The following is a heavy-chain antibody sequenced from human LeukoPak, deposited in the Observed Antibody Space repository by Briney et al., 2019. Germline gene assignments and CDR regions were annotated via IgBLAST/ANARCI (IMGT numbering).Heavy chain of an antibody. CDR3: ARTDKDGGYQLFAY. V-gene: IGHV3-72*01. CDR1: GFTFSSYA. D-gene: IGHD4-17*01. Sequence: GGSLRLSCAASGFTFSSYAMSWVRQAPGKGLEWIARSRDKVNSYTTEYAASVKGRFTISRDDSKNSLYLQMNGLKTEDTAVYYCARTDKDGGYQLFAYWGQGTLVTVSS. CDR2: SRDKVNSYTT. J-gene: IGHJ4*02.